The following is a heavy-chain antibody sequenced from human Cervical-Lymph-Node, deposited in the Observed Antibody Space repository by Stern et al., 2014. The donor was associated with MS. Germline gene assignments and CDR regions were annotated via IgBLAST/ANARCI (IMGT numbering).Heavy chain of an antibody. Sequence: VQLVESGGGVVQPGGSLRLSCAASGFTFSSPWMHWVRQAPGKGLVWVSRINSEGSSTTYADAVKGRFTISRDNAKKTLYLQMDSLRAEDTAVYYCARSNYGMDVWGQGTTVTVSS. V-gene: IGHV3-74*01. CDR2: INSEGSST. CDR3: ARSNYGMDV. D-gene: IGHD2-8*01. CDR1: GFTFSSPW. J-gene: IGHJ6*02.